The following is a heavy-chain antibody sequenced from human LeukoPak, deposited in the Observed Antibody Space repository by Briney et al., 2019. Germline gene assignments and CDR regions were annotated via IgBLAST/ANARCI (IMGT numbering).Heavy chain of an antibody. CDR1: GFTFSSYA. CDR2: ISYDGSNK. V-gene: IGHV3-30-3*01. CDR3: AKDLKKYYDYVWGCYPDAGDDY. Sequence: GRSLRLSCAASGFTFSSYAMHWVRQAPGKGLEWVAVISYDGSNKYYADSVKGRFTISRDNSKNTLYLQMNSLRAEDTAVYYCAKDLKKYYDYVWGCYPDAGDDYWGQGTLVTVSS. J-gene: IGHJ4*02. D-gene: IGHD3-16*02.